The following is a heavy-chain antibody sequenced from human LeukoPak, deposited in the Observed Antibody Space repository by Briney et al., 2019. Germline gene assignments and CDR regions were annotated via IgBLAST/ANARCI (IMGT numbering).Heavy chain of an antibody. CDR2: ISSSSSTI. V-gene: IGHV3-48*01. CDR1: GFTFSTYS. D-gene: IGHD7-27*01. J-gene: IGHJ4*02. CDR3: AKDGGLWVSAHWGDS. Sequence: GGSLRLSCAASGFTFSTYSMNWVRQAPGKGLEWVSYISSSSSTIYYADSVKGRFTVSRDDSKNTLYLQMNSLRAEDTAVYYCAKDGGLWVSAHWGDSWGRGTLVTVSS.